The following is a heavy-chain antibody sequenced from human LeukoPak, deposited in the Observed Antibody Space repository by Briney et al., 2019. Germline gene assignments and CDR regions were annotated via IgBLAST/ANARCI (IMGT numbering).Heavy chain of an antibody. CDR1: GLTFSNYA. CDR2: ISGSGGST. V-gene: IGHV3-23*01. CDR3: AKDAITIFFPPHDY. J-gene: IGHJ4*02. Sequence: GGSLRLSCAASGLTFSNYAMTWVRQAPGKGLEWVSAISGSGGSTYYADSVKGRFTISRDNSKNTLYLQMNSLRAEDTAVYYCAKDAITIFFPPHDYWGQGTLVTVSS. D-gene: IGHD3-9*01.